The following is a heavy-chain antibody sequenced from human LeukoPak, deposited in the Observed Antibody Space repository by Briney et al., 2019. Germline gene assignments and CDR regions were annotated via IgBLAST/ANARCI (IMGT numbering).Heavy chain of an antibody. CDR1: GFTFTSSA. J-gene: IGHJ4*02. Sequence: SVKVSCKASGFTFTSSAMQXVRQXRGQRXEWXGWIVVGSGNTNYAKKFQERLTITRDMSTSTAYMELSSLRSEDTAVYYCAAIHYAQTGYFDYWGQGTLVTVSS. V-gene: IGHV1-58*02. D-gene: IGHD1-1*01. CDR3: AAIHYAQTGYFDY. CDR2: IVVGSGNT.